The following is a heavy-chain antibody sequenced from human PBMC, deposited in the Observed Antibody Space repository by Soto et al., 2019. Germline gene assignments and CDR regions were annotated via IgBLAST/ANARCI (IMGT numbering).Heavy chain of an antibody. CDR2: IKSSANGGTA. CDR1: GLNFSIAW. CDR3: STGDY. J-gene: IGHJ4*02. Sequence: DVQLVESGGDLVKPGGSLRLSCEVSGLNFSIAWMNWVRQAPGKGLEWVGRIKSSANGGTADYNTPVKGRFGISRVDSKKRLYLQMSGLRVDDTAVYYCSTGDYWGPGTLVAVSS. V-gene: IGHV3-15*05.